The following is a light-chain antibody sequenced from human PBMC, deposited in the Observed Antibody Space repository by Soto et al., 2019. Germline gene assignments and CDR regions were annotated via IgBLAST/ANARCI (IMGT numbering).Light chain of an antibody. J-gene: IGKJ1*01. V-gene: IGKV3D-15*01. CDR1: ERVASN. CDR3: QQYNTWPRT. Sequence: EIVLTQSPGTLPLPPGERATLSCRASERVASNHLAWYQHTPGQAPRLLFLGASNRATGIPARFSGSGSGTDFTLTISSLQSEDFAVYYCQQYNTWPRTFGQGTTVDI. CDR2: GAS.